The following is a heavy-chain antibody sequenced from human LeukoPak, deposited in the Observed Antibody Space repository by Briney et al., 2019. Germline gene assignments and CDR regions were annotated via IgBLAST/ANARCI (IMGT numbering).Heavy chain of an antibody. D-gene: IGHD3-10*01. CDR1: GFTFSSYA. Sequence: SGGSLRLSCAASGFTFSSYAMSWVRQAPGKGLEWVSAISGSGGSTYYADSVKGRFTIYRDNSKNTLYLQMNSLRAEDTAVYYCAKDSLWFGEGYWGQGTLVTVSS. V-gene: IGHV3-23*01. J-gene: IGHJ4*02. CDR2: ISGSGGST. CDR3: AKDSLWFGEGY.